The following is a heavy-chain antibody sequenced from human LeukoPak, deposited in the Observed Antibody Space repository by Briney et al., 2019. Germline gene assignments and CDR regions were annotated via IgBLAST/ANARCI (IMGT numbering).Heavy chain of an antibody. CDR2: ISSSSSTI. CDR1: GFTFSSYS. D-gene: IGHD5-18*01. Sequence: GGSLRLSCAASGFTFSSYSMNWVRQAPGKGLEWVSYISSSSSTIYYADSVKGRFTISRDNAKNSLYLQMNSLRAEDTAVYYCARDEVDTANYYYMDAWGKGTTVTVSS. J-gene: IGHJ6*03. V-gene: IGHV3-48*01. CDR3: ARDEVDTANYYYMDA.